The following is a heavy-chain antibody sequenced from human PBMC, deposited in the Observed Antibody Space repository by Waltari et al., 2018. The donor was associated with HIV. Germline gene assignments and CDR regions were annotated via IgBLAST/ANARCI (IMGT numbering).Heavy chain of an antibody. CDR2: ISGSGGST. J-gene: IGHJ3*02. Sequence: EVQLLESGGGLVQPGVSLRLSCAASGFTFSNYAMSWVRQAPGKGLEWVSSISGSGGSTYYADSVKGRFTVSRDNSKDTLFLQMNSLRAEDTALYYCAKEGIIVITDAFDIWGQGTMVIVSS. V-gene: IGHV3-23*01. D-gene: IGHD3-22*01. CDR1: GFTFSNYA. CDR3: AKEGIIVITDAFDI.